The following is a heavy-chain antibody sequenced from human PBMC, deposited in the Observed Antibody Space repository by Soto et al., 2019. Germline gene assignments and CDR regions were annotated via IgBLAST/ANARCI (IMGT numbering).Heavy chain of an antibody. J-gene: IGHJ4*02. D-gene: IGHD3-3*01. V-gene: IGHV3-23*01. CDR2: ISGSGGST. CDR3: AKDIDFWSGLFLY. Sequence: PGGSLRLSCAASGFTFSSYAMSWVRQAPGKGLEWVSAISGSGGSTYYADSVKGRFTISRDNSKNTLYLQMDSLRAEDTAVYYCAKDIDFWSGLFLYWGQGTLVTVSS. CDR1: GFTFSSYA.